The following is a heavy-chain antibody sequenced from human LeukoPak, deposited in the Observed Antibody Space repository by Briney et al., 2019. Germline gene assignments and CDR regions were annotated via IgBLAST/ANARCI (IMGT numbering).Heavy chain of an antibody. V-gene: IGHV4-30-2*01. CDR2: IYHSGST. J-gene: IGHJ5*02. CDR3: ARAIAVAGTLWFDP. CDR1: GGSISSGGYS. Sequence: SQTLSLTCAVPGGSISSGGYSWSWIRQPPGKGLEWIGYIYHSGSTYYNPSLKSRVTISVDRSKNQFSLKLSSVTAADTAVYYCARAIAVAGTLWFDPWGQGTLVTVSS. D-gene: IGHD6-19*01.